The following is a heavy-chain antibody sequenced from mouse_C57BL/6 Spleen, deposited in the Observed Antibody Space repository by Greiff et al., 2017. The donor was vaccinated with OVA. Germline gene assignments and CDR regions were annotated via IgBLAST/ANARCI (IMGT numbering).Heavy chain of an antibody. CDR1: GYTFTDYY. J-gene: IGHJ1*03. V-gene: IGHV1-26*01. D-gene: IGHD2-3*01. CDR3: ARWLLSYWYFDV. Sequence: EVQLQQSGPELVKPGASVKISCKASGYTFTDYYMNWVKQSHGKSLEWIGDINPNNGGTSYNQKFKGKATLTVDKSSSTAYMELRSLTSDDSAVYYCARWLLSYWYFDVWGTGTTVTVSS. CDR2: INPNNGGT.